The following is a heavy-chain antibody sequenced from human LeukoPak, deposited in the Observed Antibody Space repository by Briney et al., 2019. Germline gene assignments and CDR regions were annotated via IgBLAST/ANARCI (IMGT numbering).Heavy chain of an antibody. CDR3: ARDLGHCSGGICYPTIDY. V-gene: IGHV3-21*01. CDR1: GFTFSSCA. CDR2: ISSSSSYI. J-gene: IGHJ4*02. Sequence: GGSLRLSCAASGFTFSSCAMNWVRQAPGKGLEWVSSISSSSSYIYYADSVKGRFTISRDNAKNSLYLQMNSLRAEDTAVYYCARDLGHCSGGICYPTIDYWGQGPLVTVSS. D-gene: IGHD2-15*01.